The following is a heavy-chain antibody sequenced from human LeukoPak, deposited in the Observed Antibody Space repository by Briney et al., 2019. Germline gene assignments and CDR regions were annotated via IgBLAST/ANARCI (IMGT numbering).Heavy chain of an antibody. Sequence: GGSLRLSCAASGFTFSSYAMSWVRQAPGKGLEWVSAISGSGGSTYCADSVKGRFTISRDNSKNTLYLQMNSLRAEDTAVYYCAKDLPRPDGYKPAPALWGQGTMVTVSS. CDR3: AKDLPRPDGYKPAPAL. CDR1: GFTFSSYA. J-gene: IGHJ3*01. D-gene: IGHD5-24*01. V-gene: IGHV3-23*01. CDR2: ISGSGGST.